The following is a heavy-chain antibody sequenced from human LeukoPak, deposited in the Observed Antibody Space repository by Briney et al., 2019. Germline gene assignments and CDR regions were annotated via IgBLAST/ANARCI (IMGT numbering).Heavy chain of an antibody. J-gene: IGHJ4*02. CDR3: ARVSRILYYFDY. CDR1: GGSISSYY. V-gene: IGHV4-59*01. CDR2: IYYSGST. D-gene: IGHD2/OR15-2a*01. Sequence: PSETLSLTCTVSGGSISSYYWSWIRQPPGKGLEWIGYIYYSGSTNYNPSLKSRVTISVDTSKNQFPLKLSSVTAADTAVYYCARVSRILYYFDYWGQGTLVTVSS.